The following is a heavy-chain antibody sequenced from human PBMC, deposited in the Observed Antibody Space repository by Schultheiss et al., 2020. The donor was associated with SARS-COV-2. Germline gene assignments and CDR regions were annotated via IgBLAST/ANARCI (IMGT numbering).Heavy chain of an antibody. V-gene: IGHV4-4*02. Sequence: SETLSLTCAVSGGSISSSNWWSWVRQPPGKGLEWIGEIYHSGSTNYNPSLKSRVTISVDKSKNQFSLKLSSVTSADTAVYYCARVVSTTEDGYYYYGMDVWGQGTTVTVSS. CDR1: GGSISSSNW. CDR2: IYHSGST. D-gene: IGHD3-22*01. J-gene: IGHJ6*02. CDR3: ARVVSTTEDGYYYYGMDV.